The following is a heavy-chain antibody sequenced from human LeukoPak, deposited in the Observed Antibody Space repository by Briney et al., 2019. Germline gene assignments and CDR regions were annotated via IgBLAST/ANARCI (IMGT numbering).Heavy chain of an antibody. CDR3: ARDPPSDEAFDI. CDR2: IDYSGSA. Sequence: SETLSLTCTVFGGSISTYYWSWIRQPPGKGLEWIAYIDYSGSASYNPSLKSRVSISIDTSKNQFSLKLSSVTAADTAVYYCARDPPSDEAFDIWGPGTMVTISS. V-gene: IGHV4-59*01. J-gene: IGHJ3*02. CDR1: GGSISTYY.